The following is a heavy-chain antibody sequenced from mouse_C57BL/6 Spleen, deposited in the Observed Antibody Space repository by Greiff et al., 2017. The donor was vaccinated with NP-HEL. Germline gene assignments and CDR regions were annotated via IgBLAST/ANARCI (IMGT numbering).Heavy chain of an antibody. D-gene: IGHD1-1*01. CDR1: VYTFTSYW. J-gene: IGHJ4*01. CDR2: IHPNSGST. Sequence: QQPRAAPVPPFSSFPFSFKSSVYTFTSYWMHWVKQRPGQGLEWIGMIHPNSGSTNYNEKFKSKATLTVDKSSSTAYMQLSSLTSEDSAVYYCARSITTVVGAMDYWGQGTSVTVSS. V-gene: IGHV1-64*01. CDR3: ARSITTVVGAMDY.